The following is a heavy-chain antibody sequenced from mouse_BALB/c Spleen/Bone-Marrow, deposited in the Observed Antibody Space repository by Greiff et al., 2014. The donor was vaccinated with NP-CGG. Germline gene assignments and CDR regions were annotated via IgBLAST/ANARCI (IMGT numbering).Heavy chain of an antibody. CDR2: IDTANGNT. J-gene: IGHJ4*01. CDR1: GFNIKDTY. D-gene: IGHD2-1*01. V-gene: IGHV14-3*02. CDR3: ARYGNGLMDY. Sequence: EVKLMESGAELAKPGASVKLSCTASGFNIKDTYMHWVKQRPEQGLEWIGRIDTANGNTKYDPKFQGKATITADTSSNTAYLQLSSLTSEDTAVYYCARYGNGLMDYWGQGTSVTVSS.